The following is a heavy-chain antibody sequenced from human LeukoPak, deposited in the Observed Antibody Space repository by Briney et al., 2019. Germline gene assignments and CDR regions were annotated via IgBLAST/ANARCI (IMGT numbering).Heavy chain of an antibody. Sequence: SETLSLTCTVSGGSISSASYYWSWIRQPTGKGLEWIGRIYISGSTNYNPSLKSRVTISVDTSKNQFSLKLSSVTAADTAVYYCARGLYDSSGYPFDYWGQGTLVTVSS. J-gene: IGHJ4*02. CDR2: IYISGST. V-gene: IGHV4-61*02. CDR1: GGSISSASYY. CDR3: ARGLYDSSGYPFDY. D-gene: IGHD3-22*01.